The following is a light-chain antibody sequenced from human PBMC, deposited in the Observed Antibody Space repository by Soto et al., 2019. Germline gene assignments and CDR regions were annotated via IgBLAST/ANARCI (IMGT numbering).Light chain of an antibody. CDR2: SNN. Sequence: QSVLTQPPSASWTPVQRVTISCSGSSSNIGSNTVNWYQQLPGTAPKLRIYSNNQRPSGVPDRFSGSKSGTSASLAISGLQSEDESDYYCAAWYDRLNGWVFCGGTKVTVL. V-gene: IGLV1-44*01. J-gene: IGLJ3*02. CDR3: AAWYDRLNGWV. CDR1: SSNIGSNT.